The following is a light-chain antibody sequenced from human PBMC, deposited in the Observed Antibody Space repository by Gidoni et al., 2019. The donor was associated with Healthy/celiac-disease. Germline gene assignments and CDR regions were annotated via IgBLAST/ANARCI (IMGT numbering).Light chain of an antibody. CDR2: EVS. J-gene: IGLJ1*01. CDR3: CSYAGSSTPYV. CDR1: SSAVGSYNL. Sequence: QSALTQPAPVSGSPGQSITISCTGTSSAVGSYNLVSWYQQHPGKAPKLMIYEVSKRPSGVSNRFSGSKSGNTASLTISGLQAEDEADYYCCSYAGSSTPYVFGTGTKVTVL. V-gene: IGLV2-23*02.